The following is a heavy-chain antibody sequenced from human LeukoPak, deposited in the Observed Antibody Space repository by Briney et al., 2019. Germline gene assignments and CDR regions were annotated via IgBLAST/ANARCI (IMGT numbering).Heavy chain of an antibody. CDR1: GFTFSSYA. CDR3: AKGHSGSDYFDY. D-gene: IGHD5-12*01. CDR2: ISGSGGST. J-gene: IGHJ4*02. V-gene: IGHV3-23*01. Sequence: QPGGSLRLSCAASGFTFSSYAMSWVRQAPGKGLEWVSAISGSGGSTYYEDSVKGRFTISRDNSKNTLYLQMNSLRAEDTAVYYCAKGHSGSDYFDYWGQGTLVTVSS.